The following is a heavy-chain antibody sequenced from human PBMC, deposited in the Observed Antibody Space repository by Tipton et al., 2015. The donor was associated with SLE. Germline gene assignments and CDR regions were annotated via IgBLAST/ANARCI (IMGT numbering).Heavy chain of an antibody. CDR3: AGLRVTSDAFDI. V-gene: IGHV4-38-2*01. Sequence: TLSLTCAVSGYSISSGYYWGWIRQPPGKGLEWIGYIYYSGSTNYNPSLKSRVTISVDTSKNQFSLKLSSVTAADTAVYYCAGLRVTSDAFDIWGQGTMVTVSS. CDR2: IYYSGST. D-gene: IGHD2-21*02. J-gene: IGHJ3*02. CDR1: GYSISSGYY.